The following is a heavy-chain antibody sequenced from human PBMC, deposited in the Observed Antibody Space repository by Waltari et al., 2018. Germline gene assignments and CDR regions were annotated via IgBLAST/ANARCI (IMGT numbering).Heavy chain of an antibody. D-gene: IGHD3-22*01. V-gene: IGHV3-23*01. CDR1: GFTFSSYA. Sequence: EVQLLESGGGLVQPGGSLRLSCAASGFTFSSYAMSWVRKAPGRGLEWVSAISGSGGSTYYADSVKGRFTISRDNSKNTLYLQMNSLRAEDTAVYYCAKDVTYYYDSSGYYLDYWGQGTLVTVSS. CDR2: ISGSGGST. CDR3: AKDVTYYYDSSGYYLDY. J-gene: IGHJ4*02.